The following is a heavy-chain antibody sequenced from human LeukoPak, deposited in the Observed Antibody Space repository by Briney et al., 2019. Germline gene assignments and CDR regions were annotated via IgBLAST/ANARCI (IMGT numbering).Heavy chain of an antibody. CDR2: IYTSGST. V-gene: IGHV4-61*02. J-gene: IGHJ4*02. D-gene: IGHD3-10*01. Sequence: SQTLSLTCTVSGGSISSGSYYWSWIRQPAGKGLEWIGRIYTSGSTNYNPSLKSRVTISVDTSKNQFSLKLSSVTAADTAVYYCARTTVYYGSGTFDYWGQGTLVTVSS. CDR3: ARTTVYYGSGTFDY. CDR1: GGSISSGSYY.